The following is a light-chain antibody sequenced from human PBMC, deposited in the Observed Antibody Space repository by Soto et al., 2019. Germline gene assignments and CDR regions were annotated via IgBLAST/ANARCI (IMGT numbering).Light chain of an antibody. CDR2: EGS. CDR1: TSDVGRYNY. J-gene: IGLJ1*01. CDR3: CSYAGSSTYV. Sequence: QSALTQPASVSGSPGQSITISCTGTTSDVGRYNYVSWHQQHPGKAPKLLIYEGSKRPSGVSNRFSGSKSGNTASLTISGLQAEDEADYYCCSYAGSSTYVFGTGTKVTVL. V-gene: IGLV2-23*01.